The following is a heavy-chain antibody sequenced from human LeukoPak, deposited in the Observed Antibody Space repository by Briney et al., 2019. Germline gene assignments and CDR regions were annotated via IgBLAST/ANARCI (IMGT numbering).Heavy chain of an antibody. CDR2: IKEDGSEK. D-gene: IGHD3-10*01. CDR1: GFTFSSFW. Sequence: GGSLRLSCAASGFTFSSFWMSGVRQAPGKGLEWVANIKEDGSEKYYVDSVKGRFTISRDNSKNMLYLEMNSLRAEDTAVYYCVRDNGSGTPHPWFDPWGQGILVSVSS. CDR3: VRDNGSGTPHPWFDP. V-gene: IGHV3-7*01. J-gene: IGHJ5*02.